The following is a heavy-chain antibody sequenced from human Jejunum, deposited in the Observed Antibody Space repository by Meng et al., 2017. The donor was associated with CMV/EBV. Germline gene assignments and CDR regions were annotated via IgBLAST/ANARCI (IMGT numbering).Heavy chain of an antibody. V-gene: IGHV3-23*01. CDR3: AKVNFCNGGSCNELDY. CDR2: IRPSGART. Sequence: TFITYSMTWVRQAPGKGLEWISSIRPSGARTYYVDSVQGRFTITRDNSKSTLYLQMNNLRVEDTAVYYCAKVNFCNGGSCNELDYWGQGTLVTVSS. D-gene: IGHD2-15*01. CDR1: TFITYS. J-gene: IGHJ4*02.